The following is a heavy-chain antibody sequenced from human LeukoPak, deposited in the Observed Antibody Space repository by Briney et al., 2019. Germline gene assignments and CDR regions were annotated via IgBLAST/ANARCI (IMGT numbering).Heavy chain of an antibody. D-gene: IGHD2-2*01. CDR1: GFTFSSYG. V-gene: IGHV3-30*02. CDR2: IRYDGSNK. J-gene: IGHJ4*02. Sequence: PGGSLRLSCAASGFTFSSYGMHWVRQAPGKGLEWVAFIRYDGSNKYYADSVKGRFTISRDNSKNTLYLQMNSLRAEDTAVYYCARATWDIVVVPAAIDFDYWGQGTLVTVSS. CDR3: ARATWDIVVVPAAIDFDY.